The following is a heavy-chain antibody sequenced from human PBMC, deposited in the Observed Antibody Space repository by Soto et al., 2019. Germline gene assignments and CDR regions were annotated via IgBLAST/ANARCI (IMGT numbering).Heavy chain of an antibody. CDR1: GFSFSDYY. J-gene: IGHJ3*02. Sequence: QVRLVESGGGLVKPGGSVRLSCAASGFSFSDYYMSWIRQAPGKGLEWVSRISNSGDDTDNADSVEGRFTISRDNAENSLYLQMSSLRAEDTAVYYCARQLRARGIVHEVFDIRGPGTMVTVSS. CDR2: ISNSGDDT. D-gene: IGHD2-8*01. V-gene: IGHV3-11*06. CDR3: ARQLRARGIVHEVFDI.